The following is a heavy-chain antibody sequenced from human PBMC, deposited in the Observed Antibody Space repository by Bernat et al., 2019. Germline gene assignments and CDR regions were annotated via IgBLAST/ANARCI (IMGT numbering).Heavy chain of an antibody. CDR1: GGSISSYY. V-gene: IGHV4-59*01. J-gene: IGHJ6*03. CDR3: ARGSYSNYLDYYYMDV. Sequence: QVQLQESGPGLVKPSETLSLTCTVSGGSISSYYWSWIRQPPGKGLEWLGYIYYSGSTNYNPSLKSRVTISVDTSKNQFSLKLSSVTAADTAVYYCARGSYSNYLDYYYMDVWGKGTTVTVSS. D-gene: IGHD4-11*01. CDR2: IYYSGST.